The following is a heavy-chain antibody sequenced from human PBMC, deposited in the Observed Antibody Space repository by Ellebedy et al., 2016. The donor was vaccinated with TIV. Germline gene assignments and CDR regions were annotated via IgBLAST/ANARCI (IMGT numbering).Heavy chain of an antibody. CDR3: ATLTGGGYGKYYFDY. D-gene: IGHD1-26*01. Sequence: GESLKISCAASGFTFSSYSIDWVRQAPGKGLEWVSSISPRSDYIYYRDSVKGRSTISRGNAKNSLYLQMDSLRAEDTAAYYCATLTGGGYGKYYFDYWGQGTLVTVSS. CDR1: GFTFSSYS. CDR2: ISPRSDYI. V-gene: IGHV3-21*03. J-gene: IGHJ4*02.